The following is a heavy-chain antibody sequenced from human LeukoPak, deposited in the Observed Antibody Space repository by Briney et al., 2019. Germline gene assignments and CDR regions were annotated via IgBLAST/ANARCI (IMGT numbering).Heavy chain of an antibody. Sequence: PSETLSLTCAVYGGSFSGYYWSWIRQPPGKGLEWIEEINHSGSTNYNPSLKSRVTISVDTSKNQFSLKLSSVTAADTAVYYCARGYSSRYYYYYYYMDVWGKGTTVTVS. CDR1: GGSFSGYY. CDR2: INHSGST. CDR3: ARGYSSRYYYYYYYMDV. V-gene: IGHV4-34*01. J-gene: IGHJ6*03. D-gene: IGHD4-11*01.